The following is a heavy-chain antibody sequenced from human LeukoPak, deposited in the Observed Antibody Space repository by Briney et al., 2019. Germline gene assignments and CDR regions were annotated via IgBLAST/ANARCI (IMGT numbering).Heavy chain of an antibody. D-gene: IGHD2-15*01. CDR3: ARGGERGYNY. Sequence: PSETLSLTCAVYGGSFSGYYWSWIRQPPGKGLEWIGEINHSGNTNYNPSLKSRVTISVDTSKNQFSLKLSSVTAADTAAYYCARGGERGYNYWGQGTLVTVSS. CDR1: GGSFSGYY. V-gene: IGHV4-34*01. CDR2: INHSGNT. J-gene: IGHJ4*02.